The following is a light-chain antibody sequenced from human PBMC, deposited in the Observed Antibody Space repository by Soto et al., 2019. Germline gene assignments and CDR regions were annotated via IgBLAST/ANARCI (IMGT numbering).Light chain of an antibody. J-gene: IGKJ4*01. CDR2: AAS. CDR3: QQYGSSPLT. CDR1: QSVTSSY. Sequence: EIVLTQSPGTLSLSPGKSATLSCRASQSVTSSYLAWYQQQPGQTPRLVIFAASTRATGITDRFSGSGSGTDFTLTISSLEPEAFAVYYCQQYGSSPLTFGGGTKVEIK. V-gene: IGKV3-20*01.